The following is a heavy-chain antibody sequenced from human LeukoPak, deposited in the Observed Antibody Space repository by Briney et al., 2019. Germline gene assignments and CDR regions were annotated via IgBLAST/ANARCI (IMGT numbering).Heavy chain of an antibody. CDR1: GGSISSYY. V-gene: IGHV4-4*07. Sequence: SETQSLTCTVSGGSISSYYWSWIRQPAGKGLEWIGRIYTSGSTNYNPSLKSRVTMSVDTSKNQFSLKLSSVTAADTAVYYCARDSAYSGSYPDNLDYWGQGTLVTVSS. J-gene: IGHJ4*02. CDR3: ARDSAYSGSYPDNLDY. D-gene: IGHD1-26*01. CDR2: IYTSGST.